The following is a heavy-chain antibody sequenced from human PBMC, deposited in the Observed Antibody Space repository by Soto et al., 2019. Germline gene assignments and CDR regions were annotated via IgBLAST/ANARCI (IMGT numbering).Heavy chain of an antibody. CDR1: GFKFSSNS. Sequence: EVQLVESGGGLVKPGGSLRLSCATSGFKFSSNSMNWVRQAPGKGLEWVSCISSGSSYIYYGDSVKGRFTISRDNAKNLQYLQMNSLRVEDTAVYSCARGRGYSYGQMDYWGQGTLVTVSS. CDR2: ISSGSSYI. J-gene: IGHJ4*02. D-gene: IGHD5-18*01. V-gene: IGHV3-21*06. CDR3: ARGRGYSYGQMDY.